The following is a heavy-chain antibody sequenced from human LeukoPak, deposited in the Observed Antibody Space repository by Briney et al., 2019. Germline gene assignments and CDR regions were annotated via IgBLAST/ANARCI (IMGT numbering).Heavy chain of an antibody. CDR3: ARDTVGYSSGGVDY. J-gene: IGHJ4*02. CDR2: IYYSGST. D-gene: IGHD6-25*01. V-gene: IGHV4-59*01. Sequence: SEALSLTCTVSGGSISSYYWSWIRQPPGKGLEWIGYIYYSGSTNYNPSLKSRVTTSVDTSKNQFSLKLSSVTAADTAVYYCARDTVGYSSGGVDYWGQGTLVTVSS. CDR1: GGSISSYY.